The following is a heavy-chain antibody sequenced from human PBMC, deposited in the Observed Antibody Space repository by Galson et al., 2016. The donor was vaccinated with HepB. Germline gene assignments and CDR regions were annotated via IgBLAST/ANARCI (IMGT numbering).Heavy chain of an antibody. CDR2: MNTNTGNP. Sequence: SVKVSCKAPGYTFTSYAMNWVRQAPGQGLEWMGWMNTNTGNPTYARGFTGRFVFSLDTSVSTAYLQIGSLKAEDTAVYYCATYGDYVPDKYYYYYYGLDVWGQGTTVTVSS. CDR3: ATYGDYVPDKYYYYYYGLDV. J-gene: IGHJ6*02. CDR1: GYTFTSYA. D-gene: IGHD4-17*01. V-gene: IGHV7-4-1*01.